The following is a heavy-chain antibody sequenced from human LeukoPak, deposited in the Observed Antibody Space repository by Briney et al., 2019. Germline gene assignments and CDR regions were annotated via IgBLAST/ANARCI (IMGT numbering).Heavy chain of an antibody. V-gene: IGHV1-2*06. CDR2: INPNSGGT. D-gene: IGHD4-23*01. CDR3: ARDSNYGGIYYFSY. Sequence: ASVKVSCKASGYTFTGYYMHWVRQAPGQGLEWMGRINPNSGGTNYAQKFQGRVTMTRDTSISTAYMELSRLRSDDTAVYYCARDSNYGGIYYFSYWGQGTLVTVSS. J-gene: IGHJ4*02. CDR1: GYTFTGYY.